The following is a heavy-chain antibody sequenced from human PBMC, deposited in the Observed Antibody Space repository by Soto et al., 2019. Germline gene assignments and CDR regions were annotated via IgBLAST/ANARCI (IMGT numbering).Heavy chain of an antibody. V-gene: IGHV3-64*01. D-gene: IGHD6-19*01. CDR2: ISSNGGST. Sequence: PGGSLRLSCAASGFTFSSYAMHWVRQAPGKGLECVSVISSNGGSTSYANSVKGRFTVSRDNSKNTLYLQMGSLRADDMAVYYCARDKALGYNSGWYSAFDIWGQGTMVTVS. CDR3: ARDKALGYNSGWYSAFDI. CDR1: GFTFSSYA. J-gene: IGHJ3*02.